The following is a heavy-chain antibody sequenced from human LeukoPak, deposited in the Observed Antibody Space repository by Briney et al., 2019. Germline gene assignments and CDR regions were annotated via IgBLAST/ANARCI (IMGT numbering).Heavy chain of an antibody. J-gene: IGHJ5*02. Sequence: SETLSLTCAVYGGSFSGYYWSWIRQPPGKGLEGGGEINHSGSTNYNPSLKSRVTISVDTSKNQFSLKLSAVTAADTAVYYCARGGRSSWYLPPRKDNWFDPWGQGTLLTVSS. CDR2: INHSGST. CDR1: GGSFSGYY. CDR3: ARGGRSSWYLPPRKDNWFDP. D-gene: IGHD6-13*01. V-gene: IGHV4-34*01.